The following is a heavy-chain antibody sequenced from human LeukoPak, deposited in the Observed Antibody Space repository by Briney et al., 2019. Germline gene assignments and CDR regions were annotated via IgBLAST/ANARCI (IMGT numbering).Heavy chain of an antibody. Sequence: ASVTVSFMGTGYTFTKYDINGVRQASGQGREGMGWMNPKSGKTGYAQKFQGRVTMTRNTSISTAYMELSSLRSEDTAVYYCARHKIGGEFNLIPYNWFDPWGQGTLVTVSS. J-gene: IGHJ5*02. CDR3: ARHKIGGEFNLIPYNWFDP. V-gene: IGHV1-8*01. D-gene: IGHD3-10*01. CDR2: MNPKSGKT. CDR1: GYTFTKYD.